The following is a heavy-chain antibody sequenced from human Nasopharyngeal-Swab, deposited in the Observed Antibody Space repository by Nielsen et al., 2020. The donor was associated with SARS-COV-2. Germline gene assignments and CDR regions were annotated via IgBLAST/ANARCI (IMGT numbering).Heavy chain of an antibody. CDR3: ARTDYYGSGSPDY. J-gene: IGHJ4*02. D-gene: IGHD3-10*01. V-gene: IGHV4-34*01. Sequence: SETLSLTCAVYGGSFSGYYWSWIRQPPGKGLEWIGEIHHSGSTKYNPSLKSRVTISVDTSKNQFSLKLSSVTAADTAVYYCARTDYYGSGSPDYWGQGTLVTVSS. CDR1: GGSFSGYY. CDR2: IHHSGST.